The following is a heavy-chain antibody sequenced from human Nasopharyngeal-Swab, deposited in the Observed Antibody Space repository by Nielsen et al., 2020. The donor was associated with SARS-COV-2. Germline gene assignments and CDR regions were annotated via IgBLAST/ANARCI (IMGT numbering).Heavy chain of an antibody. D-gene: IGHD4-17*01. J-gene: IGHJ4*02. V-gene: IGHV3-11*06. CDR1: GFTFSDYY. CDR2: ISSSSSYT. CDR3: ARVMGYGDYVDY. Sequence: GESLKISCAASGFTFSDYYMSWIRQAPGKGLEWVSYISSSSSYTNYADSVKGRFTISRDNAKNSLYLQMNSLRAEDTAVYYCARVMGYGDYVDYWGQGILVTVSS.